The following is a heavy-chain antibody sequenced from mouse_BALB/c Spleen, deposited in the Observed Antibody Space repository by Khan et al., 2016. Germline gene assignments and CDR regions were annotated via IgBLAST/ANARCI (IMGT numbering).Heavy chain of an antibody. CDR2: ISYDGSN. CDR3: LTLRRGYAMDY. CDR1: GYSITSGYY. Sequence: EVQLQESGPGLVKPSQSLSLTCSVTGYSITSGYYWNWIRQFPGNKLEWMGYISYDGSNNYNPSLKNRISINRDQSKNQFFLKLNSFTSVYTATDYCLTLRRGYAMDYWGQGTSVTVSS. J-gene: IGHJ4*01. D-gene: IGHD2-4*01. V-gene: IGHV3-6*02.